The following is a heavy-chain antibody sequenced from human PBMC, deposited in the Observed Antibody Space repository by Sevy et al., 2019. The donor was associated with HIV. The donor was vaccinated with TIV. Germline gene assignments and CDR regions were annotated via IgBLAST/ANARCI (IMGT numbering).Heavy chain of an antibody. CDR3: AKEGGGHYDPDEIGYYFYYYNMDV. CDR2: ISGSGTRT. D-gene: IGHD3-22*01. CDR1: GFSFDSYG. V-gene: IGHV3-23*01. Sequence: GGSLRLSCAVSGFSFDSYGMTWVRQAPGKGLEWVSGISGSGTRTYYAHSVKGRFSISRDNSKNRLYLQMNSLRSEDTAIYYCAKEGGGHYDPDEIGYYFYYYNMDVWGKGTTVTVSS. J-gene: IGHJ6*03.